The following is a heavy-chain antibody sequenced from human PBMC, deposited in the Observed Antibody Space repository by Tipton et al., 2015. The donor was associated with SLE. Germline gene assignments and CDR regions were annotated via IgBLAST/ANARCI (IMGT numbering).Heavy chain of an antibody. D-gene: IGHD2-21*01. V-gene: IGHV3-74*01. Sequence: SLRLSCAASGFTLSSYWMHWVRQAPGKGLVWVSRINSAGSSTDYADSVKGRFTISRDNAKNSLSLQMSSLRAEDTAVYYCTGETYYFDYWGHGTLVTVSS. CDR1: GFTLSSYW. CDR3: TGETYYFDY. J-gene: IGHJ4*01. CDR2: INSAGSST.